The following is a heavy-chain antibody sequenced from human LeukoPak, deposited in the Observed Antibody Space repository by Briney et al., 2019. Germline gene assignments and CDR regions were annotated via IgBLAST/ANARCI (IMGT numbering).Heavy chain of an antibody. Sequence: GASVKVSCKASGYTFTNYAMHWVRQAPGQGLEWMGWIDAGSGNTEYSQKFQGRVTITRDTSASTAYMELSSLRSEDTAVYYCARGSTMTHYGMDVWGQGTTVTVSS. V-gene: IGHV1-3*01. CDR1: GYTFTNYA. CDR3: ARGSTMTHYGMDV. J-gene: IGHJ6*02. D-gene: IGHD3-22*01. CDR2: IDAGSGNT.